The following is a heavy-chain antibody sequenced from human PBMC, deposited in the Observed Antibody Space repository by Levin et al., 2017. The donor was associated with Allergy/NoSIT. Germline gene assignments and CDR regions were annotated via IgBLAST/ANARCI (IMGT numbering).Heavy chain of an antibody. J-gene: IGHJ4*02. CDR1: GFTFSNYD. D-gene: IGHD1-14*01. V-gene: IGHV3-30*18. CDR3: AKDLSYGGTGNY. Sequence: GGSLRLSCAASGFTFSNYDMHWVRQAPGKGLEWVAVISYDGSNKYYADSVKGRFTISRDNSKNTLYLQMNSLRAEDTAVYYCAKDLSYGGTGNYWGQGTLVTVSS. CDR2: ISYDGSNK.